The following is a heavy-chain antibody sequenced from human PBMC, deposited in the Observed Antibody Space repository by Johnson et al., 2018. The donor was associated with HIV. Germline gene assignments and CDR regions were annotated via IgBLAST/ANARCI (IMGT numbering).Heavy chain of an antibody. V-gene: IGHV3-66*01. D-gene: IGHD6-19*01. CDR3: TTDLNRWLDGDAFDI. J-gene: IGHJ3*02. CDR2: IYSGGST. CDR1: GFTFSSYW. Sequence: VQLVESGGGVVQPGGSLRLSCAASGFTFSSYWMSWVRQAPGKGLEWVSVIYSGGSTYYADSVKGRFTISRDNSKNTLYLQMNSLRAEDTAVYYCTTDLNRWLDGDAFDIWGQGTMVTVSS.